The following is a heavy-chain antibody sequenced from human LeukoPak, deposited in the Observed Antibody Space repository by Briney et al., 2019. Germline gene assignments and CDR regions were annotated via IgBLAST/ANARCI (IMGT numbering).Heavy chain of an antibody. CDR3: ARPGYCICGSCYQGDY. CDR2: IYPCDSDT. CDR1: GYSFTSYW. D-gene: IGHD2-15*01. Sequence: PGESLKISCKSSGYSFTSYWIGGVRQMPGKCLYWMRKIYPCDSDTRYSPSFQGQHTISADKSSSTPFLELISLKALDTAWLYCARPGYCICGSCYQGDYWRQGTLVTVRS. V-gene: IGHV5-51*01. J-gene: IGHJ4*02.